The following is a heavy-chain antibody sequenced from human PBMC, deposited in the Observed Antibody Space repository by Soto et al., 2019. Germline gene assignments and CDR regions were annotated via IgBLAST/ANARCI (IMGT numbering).Heavy chain of an antibody. J-gene: IGHJ6*02. Sequence: WGALRLSCAASGFNFRNYAMSWVRQAPGKGLEGVSAISDSGDNTYYADSIKGRFTISRDNSKNTLYLHMSSLRADDTAVYYCGPGNSAVYSMDVWGQGTTVTVSS. V-gene: IGHV3-23*01. D-gene: IGHD1-7*01. CDR2: ISDSGDNT. CDR3: GPGNSAVYSMDV. CDR1: GFNFRNYA.